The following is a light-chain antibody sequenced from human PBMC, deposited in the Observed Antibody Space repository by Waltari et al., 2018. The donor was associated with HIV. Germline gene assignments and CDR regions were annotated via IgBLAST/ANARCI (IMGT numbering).Light chain of an antibody. Sequence: QPVLPQLPSVSGPPGQTVTISCSGIDSHIGTSSVYWYQVLPPTTPRLLIFSNHERPSGVPGRFSGSKSGASASLTIFGLRSEDEADYYCSTWDKTQSAQVFGGGTKLTVL. J-gene: IGLJ3*02. V-gene: IGLV1-47*01. CDR2: SNH. CDR3: STWDKTQSAQV. CDR1: DSHIGTSS.